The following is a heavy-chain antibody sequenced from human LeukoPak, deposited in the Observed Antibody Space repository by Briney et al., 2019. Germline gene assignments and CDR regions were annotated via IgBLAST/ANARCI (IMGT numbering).Heavy chain of an antibody. CDR2: ISAYNGNT. Sequence: ASVKVSCKASGYTFTSYGISWVRQAPGQGLEWMGWISAYNGNTNYAQKLQGRVTMTTDTSTSTAYMELRSLRSDDTAVYYCARERSSGWTDKDYYYGMDVWGQGTTVTVSS. CDR3: ARERSSGWTDKDYYYGMDV. D-gene: IGHD6-19*01. J-gene: IGHJ6*02. V-gene: IGHV1-18*01. CDR1: GYTFTSYG.